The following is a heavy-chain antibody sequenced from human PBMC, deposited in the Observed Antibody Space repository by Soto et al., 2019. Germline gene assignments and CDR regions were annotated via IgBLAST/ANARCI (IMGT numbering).Heavy chain of an antibody. J-gene: IGHJ6*02. V-gene: IGHV3-21*01. CDR1: GFTLSTYA. D-gene: IGHD3-22*01. CDR2: ISSSSSYI. CDR3: ARYDSSGYYWPYYYYGMDV. Sequence: GGSLRLSCVASGFTLSTYARSWVRQAPGKGLEWVSSISSSSSYIYYADSVKGRFTISRDNAKNSLYLQMNSLRAEDTAVYYCARYDSSGYYWPYYYYGMDVWGQGTTVTVSS.